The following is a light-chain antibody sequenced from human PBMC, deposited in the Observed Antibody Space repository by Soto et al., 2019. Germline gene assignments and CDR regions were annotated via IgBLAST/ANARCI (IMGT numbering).Light chain of an antibody. CDR1: SSDVGLYDY. CDR2: EVT. J-gene: IGLJ1*01. CDR3: SSYGGNSNYV. Sequence: LTQPPSASGSPGQSVTISCTGTSSDVGLYDYVSWYQQHPGKVPKLLIYEVTQRPSGVPDRFSGSKSGNTASLTVSGLQAEDEADYYCSSYGGNSNYVFGTGTKVTV. V-gene: IGLV2-8*01.